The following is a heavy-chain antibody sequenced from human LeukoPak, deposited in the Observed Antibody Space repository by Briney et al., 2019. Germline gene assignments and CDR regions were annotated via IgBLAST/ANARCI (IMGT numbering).Heavy chain of an antibody. J-gene: IGHJ4*02. Sequence: ASVKVSCKTSGYTFTKYYMHWVRQAPGQGLEWLGVLDPSVGSTTYVQKFQGRVTLTRDVSTGTVYMELTSLRSDDTATYYCASYGSGTYAWFDYWGQGTLVTVSS. CDR1: GYTFTKYY. D-gene: IGHD3-10*01. CDR2: LDPSVGST. V-gene: IGHV1-46*01. CDR3: ASYGSGTYAWFDY.